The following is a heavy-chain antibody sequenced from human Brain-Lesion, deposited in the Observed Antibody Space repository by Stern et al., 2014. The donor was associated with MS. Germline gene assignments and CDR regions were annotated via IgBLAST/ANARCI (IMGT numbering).Heavy chain of an antibody. CDR1: GGSVSSTSYA. CDR3: AGEEDIRYCSGGSCTGNWFDP. J-gene: IGHJ5*02. Sequence: QVQLQESGPGLVKPSETLSLTCTVAGGSVSSTSYAWAWIRQPPGKGLEWIGTIYYSGNTYYSPSLKSRLTISLAPPKTQFPRQLRSVTAADTAVYYCAGEEDIRYCSGGSCTGNWFDPWGQGTLVTVSS. CDR2: IYYSGNT. V-gene: IGHV4-39*01. D-gene: IGHD2-15*01.